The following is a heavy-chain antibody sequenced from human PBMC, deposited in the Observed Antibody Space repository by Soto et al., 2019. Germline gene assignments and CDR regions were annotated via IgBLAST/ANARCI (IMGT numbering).Heavy chain of an antibody. J-gene: IGHJ6*02. CDR2: ISNSDSTT. Sequence: GGSLRLSCAASGFSFSDYYMSWIRQAPGKGLEWVSYISNSDSTTHYADSVKGRFTISRDNAKTSLYLQMNSLRAEDTAVYCCARDGTNTPPDLAVPAARYRPPYYYYGMDVWGQGTTVTVSS. CDR3: ARDGTNTPPDLAVPAARYRPPYYYYGMDV. V-gene: IGHV3-11*01. D-gene: IGHD2-2*01. CDR1: GFSFSDYY.